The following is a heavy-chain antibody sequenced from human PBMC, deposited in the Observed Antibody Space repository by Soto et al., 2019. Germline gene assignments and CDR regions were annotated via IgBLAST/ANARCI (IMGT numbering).Heavy chain of an antibody. CDR1: GDSVSNKSAA. CDR2: TYYTSRWYN. V-gene: IGHV6-1*01. D-gene: IGHD2-2*01. Sequence: SQTLSLTCVISGDSVSNKSAAWNWIRQSPSRGLEWLGRTYYTSRWYNDYAVSVMSRITINPDTSRNQFSLQLKSVTPEDTAVYYCARDRSPGSTSWYDCWGRGTLVTVSS. CDR3: ARDRSPGSTSWYDC. J-gene: IGHJ5*01.